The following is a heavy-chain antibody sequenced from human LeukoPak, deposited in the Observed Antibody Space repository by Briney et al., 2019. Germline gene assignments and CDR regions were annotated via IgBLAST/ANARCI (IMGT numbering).Heavy chain of an antibody. Sequence: SETLSLTCTVSGGSISSSNYYWTWICQPAGKGLEWIGRIYTTGSPSYSPSLKSRVTISVDTSTNQFSLKLTSVSAADTAVYYCARDRGITTARGVPSWFDPWGQGTLVTVSS. CDR2: IYTTGSP. D-gene: IGHD3-10*01. V-gene: IGHV4-61*02. CDR1: GGSISSSNYY. CDR3: ARDRGITTARGVPSWFDP. J-gene: IGHJ5*02.